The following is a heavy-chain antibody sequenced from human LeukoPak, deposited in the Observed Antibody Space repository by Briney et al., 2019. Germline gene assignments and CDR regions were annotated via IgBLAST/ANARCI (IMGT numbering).Heavy chain of an antibody. J-gene: IGHJ4*02. CDR3: AKLRPLRYFDWLSAPFDY. CDR2: IRCSGGST. Sequence: PGGSLRLSRAPSGFTLSSYAMSSVRQAPGKGLEWASAIRCSGGSTYYADSVKGRFTISRDNSKDKLYLQMNSLSAEDTAVYYCAKLRPLRYFDWLSAPFDYWGQGTLVTVSS. CDR1: GFTLSSYA. V-gene: IGHV3-23*01. D-gene: IGHD3-9*01.